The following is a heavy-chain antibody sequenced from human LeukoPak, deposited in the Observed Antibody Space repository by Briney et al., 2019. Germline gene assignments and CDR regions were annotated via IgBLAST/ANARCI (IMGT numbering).Heavy chain of an antibody. D-gene: IGHD5-12*01. Sequence: PGGSLRLYCAASGCTFSSYWMSWVRQAPGKGLEWVANIKQDGSEKYYVDSVKGRFTISRDNAKNSLYLQMNSLRAEDTAVYYCARDHKGLFDYWGQGTLVTVSS. J-gene: IGHJ4*02. CDR1: GCTFSSYW. CDR2: IKQDGSEK. V-gene: IGHV3-7*01. CDR3: ARDHKGLFDY.